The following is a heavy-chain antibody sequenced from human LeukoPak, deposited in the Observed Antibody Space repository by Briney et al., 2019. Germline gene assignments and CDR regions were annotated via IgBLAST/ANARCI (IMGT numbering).Heavy chain of an antibody. D-gene: IGHD2-8*02. CDR3: GKDKTTYYWWEVIES. CDR1: GFTFSSYA. Sequence: GGSLRLSCVASGFTFSSYAMTWVRQAPGKGLEWVALITHTGGDSYYADSVKGRFAISRDNSKNTLYLEMNDLRAEDTALYFCGKDKTTYYWWEVIESWGQGALVTVSS. J-gene: IGHJ4*02. CDR2: ITHTGGDS. V-gene: IGHV3-23*01.